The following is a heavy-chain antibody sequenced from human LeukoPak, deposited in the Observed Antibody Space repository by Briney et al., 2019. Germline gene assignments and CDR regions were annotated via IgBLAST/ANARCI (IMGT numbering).Heavy chain of an antibody. J-gene: IGHJ4*02. CDR2: INPNSGGT. CDR3: ACITMVRGVIPDY. V-gene: IGHV1-2*02. CDR1: GYTFTVYY. D-gene: IGHD3-10*01. Sequence: GASVKVSCKASGYTFTVYYMHWVQQAPGQGLEWMGWINPNSGGTNYAQKFQGRVTMTRDTYISTAYMELSRLRSDDTAVYYCACITMVRGVIPDYWGQGTLVTVSS.